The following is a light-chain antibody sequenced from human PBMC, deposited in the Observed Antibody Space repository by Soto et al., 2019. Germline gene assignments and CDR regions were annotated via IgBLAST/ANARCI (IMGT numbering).Light chain of an antibody. CDR1: QGIRND. CDR2: AAS. CDR3: QQYVTSPLT. J-gene: IGKJ4*01. V-gene: IGKV1-17*01. Sequence: DIQMTQSPSSLSASVXDRVTLTCRASQGIRNDLGWYQQKPGKAPKRLIYAASSLQSGVPSRFSGSGSGTDFTLTISRLEPEDFAVYYCQQYVTSPLTFGGGTKVDIK.